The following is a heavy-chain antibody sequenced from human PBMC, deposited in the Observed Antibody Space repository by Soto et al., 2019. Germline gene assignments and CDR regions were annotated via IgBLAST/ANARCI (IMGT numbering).Heavy chain of an antibody. V-gene: IGHV3-23*01. CDR3: AKDRDFWCGDYKHRGLDY. CDR1: GFTFSSYA. D-gene: IGHD3-3*01. Sequence: EVQLLESGGGLVQPGGSLRLSCAASGFTFSSYAISWVRQAPGKGLEWVSGISGSGGNTYYPEYARGRFTVSRDRSKNTLYLQMNSRRAEDAALYYCAKDRDFWCGDYKHRGLDYWGQGTLVTVSS. J-gene: IGHJ4*02. CDR2: ISGSGGNT.